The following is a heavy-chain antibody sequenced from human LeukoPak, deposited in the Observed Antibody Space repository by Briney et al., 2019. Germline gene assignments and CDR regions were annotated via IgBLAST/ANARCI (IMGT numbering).Heavy chain of an antibody. CDR1: GGSIRSYY. D-gene: IGHD2/OR15-2a*01. V-gene: IGHV4-59*01. CDR2: IYCSGTT. J-gene: IGHJ5*02. CDR3: ARGFTLFDP. Sequence: PSETLSLTCTVSGGSIRSYYWSWIRQPPGKGLEWIGSIYCSGTTNYNPSLKSRVTISVDTSKNQFSLKLSSVTAADTAVYYCARGFTLFDPWGQGTLVTVSS.